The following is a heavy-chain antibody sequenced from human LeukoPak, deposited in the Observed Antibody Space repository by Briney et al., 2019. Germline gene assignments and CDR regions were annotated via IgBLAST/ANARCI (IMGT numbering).Heavy chain of an antibody. Sequence: ASVKVSCKASGYTFISYYMHWVRQAPGQGLEWMGIINPSRGSTSYAQKFQGRVTMTRDTSTSTVYMELSSLRSEDTAVYYCARGVTMVRGVIISPWFDPWGQGTLVTVSS. D-gene: IGHD3-10*01. CDR3: ARGVTMVRGVIISPWFDP. CDR1: GYTFISYY. J-gene: IGHJ5*02. V-gene: IGHV1-46*01. CDR2: INPSRGST.